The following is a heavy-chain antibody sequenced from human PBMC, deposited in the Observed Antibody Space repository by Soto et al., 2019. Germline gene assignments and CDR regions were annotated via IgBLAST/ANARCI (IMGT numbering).Heavy chain of an antibody. Sequence: QERLVQSGAEVRKPGSSVKVSCQVTGGTSTRYAINWVRQAPGQGLEWMGGIVPMFGTSKYAQKFQGRVTITADTSTHIAYMELRSLRSEDTAVYYCNRGSEFDFWSGYLWGQGTLVSVSS. D-gene: IGHD3-3*01. CDR3: NRGSEFDFWSGYL. V-gene: IGHV1-69*06. CDR2: IVPMFGTS. J-gene: IGHJ4*02. CDR1: GGTSTRYA.